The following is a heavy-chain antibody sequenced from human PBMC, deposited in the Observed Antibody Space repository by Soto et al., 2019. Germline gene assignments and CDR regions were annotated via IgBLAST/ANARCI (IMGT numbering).Heavy chain of an antibody. J-gene: IGHJ4*02. CDR2: ISWDGGST. Sequence: GESLKISCAASGFTFDDYAMHWVRQAPGKGLEWVSLISWDGGSTYYADSVKGRFTISRDNSKNSLYLQMNSLRAEDTALYYCAKAIADHVGGFDYWGQGTLVTVSS. CDR3: AKAIADHVGGFDY. CDR1: GFTFDDYA. V-gene: IGHV3-43D*03. D-gene: IGHD1-26*01.